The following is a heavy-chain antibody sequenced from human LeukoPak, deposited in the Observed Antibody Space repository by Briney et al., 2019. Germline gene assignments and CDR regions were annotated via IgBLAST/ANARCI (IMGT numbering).Heavy chain of an antibody. CDR3: ARDRRSGYYFDY. J-gene: IGHJ4*02. CDR2: IYYSGST. V-gene: IGHV4-59*12. D-gene: IGHD3-22*01. CDR1: GGSISSYY. Sequence: SETLSLTCTVSGGSISSYYWSWIRQPPGKGLEWIGYIYYSGSTNYNPSLKSRVTISVDTSKNQFSLKLSSVTAADTAVYYCARDRRSGYYFDYWGQGTLVTVSS.